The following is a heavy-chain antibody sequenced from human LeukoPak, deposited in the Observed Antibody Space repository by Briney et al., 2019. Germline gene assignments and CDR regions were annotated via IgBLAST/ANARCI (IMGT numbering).Heavy chain of an antibody. CDR3: AKDYRYCTSTSCYGDDAFDI. Sequence: GGSLRLACAASGFTFSSYAMTWVRQAPGKGLEWVSAISGSGVSTYYADSVKGRFTISRDNSKNTLYLQMSSLRAEDTAVYYCAKDYRYCTSTSCYGDDAFDIWGQGTMVTVSS. D-gene: IGHD2-2*01. CDR1: GFTFSSYA. V-gene: IGHV3-23*01. CDR2: ISGSGVST. J-gene: IGHJ3*02.